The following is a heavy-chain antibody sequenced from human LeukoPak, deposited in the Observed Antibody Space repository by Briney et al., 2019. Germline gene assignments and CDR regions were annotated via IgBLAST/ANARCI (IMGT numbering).Heavy chain of an antibody. V-gene: IGHV3-21*01. CDR2: ISSSSSNK. CDR1: GFPFSRYS. Sequence: GGSLKLSCAASGFPFSRYSMNWVRQAPGEGPEWVSSISSSSSNKDYVDSVKGRFTVSRDNAKNSLYLQMNSLRAEDTAVYYCARWACSGGSCYSVWWFDPWGQGTLVTVSS. J-gene: IGHJ5*02. CDR3: ARWACSGGSCYSVWWFDP. D-gene: IGHD2-15*01.